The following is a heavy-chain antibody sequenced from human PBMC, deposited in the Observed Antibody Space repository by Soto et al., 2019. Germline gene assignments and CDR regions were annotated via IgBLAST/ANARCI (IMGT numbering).Heavy chain of an antibody. Sequence: QVQLQESGPGLVKPSQTLSLTCTVSGGSISSGGYYWSWIRQHPGKGLEWIGYIYYSGSTYYNPSLKSRFTISVDTSKNQFSLKLSSVTAADTAVYYCARELRFGEDYYGMDVWGQGTTVTVYS. V-gene: IGHV4-31*03. J-gene: IGHJ6*02. D-gene: IGHD3-10*01. CDR2: IYYSGST. CDR3: ARELRFGEDYYGMDV. CDR1: GGSISSGGYY.